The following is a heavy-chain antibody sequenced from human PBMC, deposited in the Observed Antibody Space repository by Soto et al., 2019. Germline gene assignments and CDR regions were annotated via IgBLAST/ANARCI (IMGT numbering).Heavy chain of an antibody. CDR1: GYTFTGYY. D-gene: IGHD4-17*01. J-gene: IGHJ5*02. CDR3: ARGIKYGDYSRSFDP. V-gene: IGHV1-8*02. CDR2: INPNSGNT. Sequence: GASVKVSCKASGYTFTGYYMHWVRQAPGQGLEWMGWINPNSGNTGYVKKFQGRVTMTRDTSMSTAYMELSSLRSEDTAVYYCARGIKYGDYSRSFDPWGPGTLVTVSS.